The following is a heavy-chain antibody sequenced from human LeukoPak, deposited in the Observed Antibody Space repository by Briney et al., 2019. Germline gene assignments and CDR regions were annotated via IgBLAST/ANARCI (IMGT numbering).Heavy chain of an antibody. CDR1: GFIFSGYE. CDR2: ISGSGGST. V-gene: IGHV3-23*01. D-gene: IGHD1-1*01. Sequence: GGSLRLSCAASGFIFSGYEMNWVRQAPGKGLEWVSAISGSGGSTYYAGTVKGRFTISRDNSKNTLYVQMNSLRAEDTAVYYCAKMNDLNWFDPWGQGTLVTVSS. CDR3: AKMNDLNWFDP. J-gene: IGHJ5*02.